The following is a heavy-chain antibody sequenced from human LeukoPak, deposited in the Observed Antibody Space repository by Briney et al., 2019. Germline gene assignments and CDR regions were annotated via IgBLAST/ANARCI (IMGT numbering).Heavy chain of an antibody. Sequence: SETLSLTCTVSGGSISSHYWSWIRQPPGKGLEWIGYIYYSGSTNYNPSLKSRVTISVDTSKNQFSLKLSSVTAADTAVYYCARVGGDGYNYGGVYFDYWGQGTLVAVSS. CDR3: ARVGGDGYNYGGVYFDY. D-gene: IGHD5-24*01. CDR2: IYYSGST. V-gene: IGHV4-59*11. CDR1: GGSISSHY. J-gene: IGHJ4*02.